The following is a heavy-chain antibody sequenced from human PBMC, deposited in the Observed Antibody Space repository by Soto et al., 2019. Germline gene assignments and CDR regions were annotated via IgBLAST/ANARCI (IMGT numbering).Heavy chain of an antibody. J-gene: IGHJ4*02. CDR1: GGSISSTTYY. V-gene: IGHV4-39*01. Sequence: SETLSLTCTVSGGSISSTTYYWGWMRQPPGKGLEWIASFFIGGNTYYNPSLKSRVTISVDTSKNQFSLKLSSVTAADTAVYYCARGSHLAITMVRGVREARFDYWGQGTLVTVSS. D-gene: IGHD3-10*01. CDR3: ARGSHLAITMVRGVREARFDY. CDR2: FFIGGNT.